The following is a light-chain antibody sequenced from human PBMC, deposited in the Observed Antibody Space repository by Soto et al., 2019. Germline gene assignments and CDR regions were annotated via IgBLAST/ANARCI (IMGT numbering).Light chain of an antibody. CDR1: QAISSY. Sequence: DIQLTQSPSFLSASVGDRVTITCRASQAISSYLAWYQQKPGKAPKLLIYAASTLQSGVPSRFSGSGSGTEFTLTISSLQPEDFAAYYCQQLNNYPITFGQGTRLEMK. CDR2: AAS. J-gene: IGKJ5*01. V-gene: IGKV1-9*01. CDR3: QQLNNYPIT.